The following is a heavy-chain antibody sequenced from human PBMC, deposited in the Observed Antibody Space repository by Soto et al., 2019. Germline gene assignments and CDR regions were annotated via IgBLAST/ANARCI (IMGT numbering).Heavy chain of an antibody. D-gene: IGHD4-17*01. CDR2: INPNSGGT. CDR3: ARDKYEYGEFYYYGMDV. CDR1: GYTFTGYY. J-gene: IGHJ6*02. V-gene: IGHV1-2*04. Sequence: ASVKVSCKASGYTFTGYYMHWVRQAPGQGLEWMGWINPNSGGTNYAQKFQGWVTMTRDTSISTAYMELSRLRSDDTAVYYCARDKYEYGEFYYYGMDVWGQGTTVTSP.